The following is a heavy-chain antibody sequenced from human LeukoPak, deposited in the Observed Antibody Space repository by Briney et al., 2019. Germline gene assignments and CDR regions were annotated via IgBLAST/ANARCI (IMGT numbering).Heavy chain of an antibody. V-gene: IGHV3-9*01. CDR3: AKDTYYYDSSGPAPYGMDV. CDR1: GFTFDDYA. J-gene: IGHJ6*02. Sequence: GGSLRLSCAASGFTFDDYAMHWVRQAPGKGLEWVSGISWNSGSIGYADSVKGRFTTSRDNAKNSLYLQMNSLRAEDTALYYCAKDTYYYDSSGPAPYGMDVWGQGTTVTVSS. CDR2: ISWNSGSI. D-gene: IGHD3-22*01.